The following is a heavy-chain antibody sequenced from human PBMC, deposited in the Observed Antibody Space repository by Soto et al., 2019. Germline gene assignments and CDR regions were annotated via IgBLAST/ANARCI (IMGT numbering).Heavy chain of an antibody. D-gene: IGHD2-2*01. Sequence: GGSLRLSCAASGFTFNSDAMNCFRQAPGNGLAWVSSIGTDGNTYHANSVKGRFTISRDNFRTTLYLQMNSLRVDDTALYYCVRKYPCTRHFDYWGQVTLVTVSS. V-gene: IGHV3-23*01. CDR2: IGTDGNT. CDR3: VRKYPCTRHFDY. J-gene: IGHJ4*01. CDR1: GFTFNSDA.